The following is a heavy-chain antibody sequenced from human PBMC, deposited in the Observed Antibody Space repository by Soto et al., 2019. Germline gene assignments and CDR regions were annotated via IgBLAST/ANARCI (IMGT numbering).Heavy chain of an antibody. J-gene: IGHJ6*02. CDR1: GGSISSGDYY. D-gene: IGHD3-3*01. CDR2: IYYSGST. V-gene: IGHV4-30-4*01. Sequence: SETLSLTCTVSGGSISSGDYYWSWIRQPPGKGLEWIGYIYYSGSTYYNPSLKSRVTISVDTSKNQFSLKLSSVTAADTAVYYCARDRGLVLRFLEWSPYYGMDVWGQGTTVTVS. CDR3: ARDRGLVLRFLEWSPYYGMDV.